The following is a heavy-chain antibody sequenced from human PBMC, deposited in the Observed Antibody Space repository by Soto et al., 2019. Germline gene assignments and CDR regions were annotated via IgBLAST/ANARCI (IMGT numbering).Heavy chain of an antibody. D-gene: IGHD1-26*01. CDR2: IWYDGSNK. CDR1: GFTFSTHG. V-gene: IGHV3-33*01. Sequence: QGQLVESGGGVVQPGRSLRLSCAASGFTFSTHGMHWVRQAPGQGLEWVAVIWYDGSNKYYADSVKGRFTFSRDNSKNTLYLQMNSLRAEDTAVYYCARDPIGPGIFDYWGQGTLVTVSS. CDR3: ARDPIGPGIFDY. J-gene: IGHJ4*02.